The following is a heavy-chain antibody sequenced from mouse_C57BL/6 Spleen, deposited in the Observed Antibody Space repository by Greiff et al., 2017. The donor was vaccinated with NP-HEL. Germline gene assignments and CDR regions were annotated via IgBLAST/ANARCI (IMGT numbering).Heavy chain of an antibody. Sequence: EVKLQESGPELVKPGASVKIPCKASGYTFTDYNMDWVKQSHGKSLEWIGDINPNNGGTIYNQKFKGKATLTVDKSSSAAYMELRSLTSEDTAVYYCARRYYGSSPLDYWGQGTTLTVSS. V-gene: IGHV1-18*01. CDR1: GYTFTDYN. D-gene: IGHD1-1*01. CDR3: ARRYYGSSPLDY. CDR2: INPNNGGT. J-gene: IGHJ2*01.